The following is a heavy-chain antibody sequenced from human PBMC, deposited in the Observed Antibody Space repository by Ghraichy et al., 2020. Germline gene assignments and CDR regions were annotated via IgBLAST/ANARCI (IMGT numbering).Heavy chain of an antibody. J-gene: IGHJ4*02. CDR3: AHRHSSGYTFDY. V-gene: IGHV2-5*02. Sequence: SGPTLVKPTQTLTLTCTFSGFSLNTSGVGVGWIRQSPGKALEWLTLIYWDDDKRYSPSLKSRLTITKDTSKNQVVLKMTNMDPVDTATYYCAHRHSSGYTFDYWGQGTLVTVSS. D-gene: IGHD3-22*01. CDR2: IYWDDDK. CDR1: GFSLNTSGVG.